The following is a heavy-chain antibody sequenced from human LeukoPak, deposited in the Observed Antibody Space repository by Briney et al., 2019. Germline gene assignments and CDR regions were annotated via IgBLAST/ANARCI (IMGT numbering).Heavy chain of an antibody. D-gene: IGHD3-22*01. CDR3: ARDRGAYYDSSGPGG. Sequence: KASETLSLTCTVSGGSISSSSYYWGWIRQPPGKGLEWIGSIYYSGSTYYNPSLKSRVTISVDTSKNQFSLKLSSVTAADTAVYYCARDRGAYYDSSGPGGWGRGTLVTVSS. V-gene: IGHV4-39*07. CDR1: GGSISSSSYY. J-gene: IGHJ4*02. CDR2: IYYSGST.